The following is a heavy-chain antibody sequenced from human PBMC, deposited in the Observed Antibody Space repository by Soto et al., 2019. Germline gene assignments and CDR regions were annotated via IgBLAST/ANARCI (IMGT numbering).Heavy chain of an antibody. V-gene: IGHV3-30-3*01. CDR2: ISYDGSNK. Sequence: QVQLVESGGGVVQPGRSLRLSCAASGFTFSSYAMHWVRQAPGEGLEWVAVISYDGSNKYYADSVKGRFTISRDNSKNTLYLQMNSLRAEDTAVYYCARDYDSSGYYYNRLDPWGQGTLVTVSS. CDR1: GFTFSSYA. CDR3: ARDYDSSGYYYNRLDP. J-gene: IGHJ5*02. D-gene: IGHD3-22*01.